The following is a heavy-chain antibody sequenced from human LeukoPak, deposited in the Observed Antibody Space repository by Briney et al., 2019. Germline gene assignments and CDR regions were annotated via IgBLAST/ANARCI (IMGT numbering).Heavy chain of an antibody. Sequence: GGSLRLSCAASGFTFVDYAMHWVRQAPGKGLEWVSGTSWNSGSIGYADSVKGRFTISRDNAKNSLYLQMNSLRAEDTALYYCAKAFSQTTVVTTFDYWGQGTLVTVSS. V-gene: IGHV3-9*01. CDR1: GFTFVDYA. J-gene: IGHJ4*02. D-gene: IGHD4-23*01. CDR3: AKAFSQTTVVTTFDY. CDR2: TSWNSGSI.